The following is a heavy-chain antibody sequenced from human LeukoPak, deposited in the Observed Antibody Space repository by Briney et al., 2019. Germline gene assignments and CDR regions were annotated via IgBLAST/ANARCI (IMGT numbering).Heavy chain of an antibody. V-gene: IGHV1-69*04. CDR2: IIPILGIA. Sequence: SVKVSCKASGGTFSSYAISWVRQAPGQGLEWMGRIIPILGIANYAQKFQGRVTITADKSTSTAYMELSSLRSEDTAVYYCARDSQSSGSRVYFDYWGQGTLVTVSS. J-gene: IGHJ4*02. CDR3: ARDSQSSGSRVYFDY. D-gene: IGHD3-10*01. CDR1: GGTFSSYA.